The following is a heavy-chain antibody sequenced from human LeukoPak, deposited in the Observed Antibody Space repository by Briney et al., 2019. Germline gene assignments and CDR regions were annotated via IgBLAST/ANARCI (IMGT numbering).Heavy chain of an antibody. CDR3: ARVRRPEYSSSSYYYYMDV. CDR2: SNSNSGGT. V-gene: IGHV1-2*02. D-gene: IGHD6-6*01. J-gene: IGHJ6*03. Sequence: GASVKVSCKASVYTFTGYYIHWVRQAPGQRLEWMGWSNSNSGGTNYAQKFQGRVTMTRDTSTTTAYMELNRLRSDDTAVYYCARVRRPEYSSSSYYYYMDVWGKGTTVTVSS. CDR1: VYTFTGYY.